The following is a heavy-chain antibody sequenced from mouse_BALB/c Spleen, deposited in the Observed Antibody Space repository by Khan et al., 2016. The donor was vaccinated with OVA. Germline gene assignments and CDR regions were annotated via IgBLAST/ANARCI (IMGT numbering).Heavy chain of an antibody. Sequence: QMQLEESGAELVKPGASVRLSCKASGYTFTSYYLYWVKQRPGHGLEWIGDINPSNGGTNFNENFKTKATLTVDKSSSTAYMQLSSLTSEDAAVYYCTRSGYGAFAYWGQGNHVTVSA. CDR2: INPSNGGT. V-gene: IGHV1S81*02. CDR3: TRSGYGAFAY. D-gene: IGHD1-1*02. CDR1: GYTFTSYY. J-gene: IGHJ3*01.